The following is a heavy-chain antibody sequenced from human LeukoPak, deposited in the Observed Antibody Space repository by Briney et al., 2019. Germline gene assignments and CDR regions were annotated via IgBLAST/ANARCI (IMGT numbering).Heavy chain of an antibody. Sequence: SETLSLTCAVYGGSFSGYYWSWIRQPPGKGLEWIGEINHSGSTNYNPSLKSRVTISADTSKNQFSLKLSSVTAADTAVYYCARGNAMDVWGQGTTVTVSS. J-gene: IGHJ6*02. V-gene: IGHV4-34*01. CDR1: GGSFSGYY. CDR2: INHSGST. CDR3: ARGNAMDV.